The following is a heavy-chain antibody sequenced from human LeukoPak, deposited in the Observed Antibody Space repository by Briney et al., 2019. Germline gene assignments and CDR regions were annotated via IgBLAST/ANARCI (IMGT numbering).Heavy chain of an antibody. CDR2: IYYSGYT. Sequence: SETLSLTCTVSGGSISSYYWSWIRQPPGKGLKWIGNIYYSGYTTYSPSPRSRVTISVDTSKNQFSLKLSSVTAADTAVYYCARETSQKGAHYMDVWGKGTTITISS. J-gene: IGHJ6*03. V-gene: IGHV4-59*01. CDR3: ARETSQKGAHYMDV. D-gene: IGHD3-16*01. CDR1: GGSISSYY.